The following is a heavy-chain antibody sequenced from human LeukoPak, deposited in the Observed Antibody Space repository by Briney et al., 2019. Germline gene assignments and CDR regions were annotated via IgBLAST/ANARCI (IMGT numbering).Heavy chain of an antibody. CDR1: EVTFSTYE. V-gene: IGHV3-48*03. D-gene: IGHD6-6*01. CDR3: ARESSSSEFDY. J-gene: IGHJ4*02. CDR2: ISSRGGTI. Sequence: PGGSLRLSCAGTEVTFSTYEVNWVRQAPGKGLEWVSYISSRGGTIYYAVSVKGRFTISRDNAKNSLYLQMNSLRAEDTDVYYCARESSSSEFDYWGQGTMVTVSS.